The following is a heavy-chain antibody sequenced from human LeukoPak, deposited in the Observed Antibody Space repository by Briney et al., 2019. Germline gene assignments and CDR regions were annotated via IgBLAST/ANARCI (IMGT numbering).Heavy chain of an antibody. CDR2: INHSEST. Sequence: PSETLSLTCAVYGGSFSDYYWSWIRQPPGKGLEWIGEINHSESTNYNPSLKSRVTISLDTSKNQFSLKVNSVTAADTAVYYCARDTDIVVVPAASWGIYYYYGMDVWGQGTTVTVSS. V-gene: IGHV4-34*01. CDR3: ARDTDIVVVPAASWGIYYYYGMDV. D-gene: IGHD2-2*01. J-gene: IGHJ6*02. CDR1: GGSFSDYY.